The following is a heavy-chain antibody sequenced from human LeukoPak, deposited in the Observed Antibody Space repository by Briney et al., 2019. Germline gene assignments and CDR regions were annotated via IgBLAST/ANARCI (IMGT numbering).Heavy chain of an antibody. V-gene: IGHV4-4*02. Sequence: SGTLSLTCAVSGVSVSSTYWWTWVRQPPGKGPEWIGEIYHSGTSNYNPSLKSRVTISLDESNNQFSLRLTSVTAADTAVYYCARDLLGVTTIFNYYDSSGYSYWGQGTLVTVSS. D-gene: IGHD3-22*01. J-gene: IGHJ4*02. CDR2: IYHSGTS. CDR3: ARDLLGVTTIFNYYDSSGYSY. CDR1: GVSVSSTYW.